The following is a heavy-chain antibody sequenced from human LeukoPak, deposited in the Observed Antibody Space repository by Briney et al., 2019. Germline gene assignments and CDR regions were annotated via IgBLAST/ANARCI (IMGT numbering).Heavy chain of an antibody. CDR2: ISYDGSNK. V-gene: IGHV3-30-3*01. Sequence: PGGSLRLSCAASGYTFSSYAKHWVRQAPGKGLEWVAVISYDGSNKYYADSVKGRFTISRDNSKNTLYLQMNSLRAEDTAVYYCARGGEYIAAASFDYWGQGTLVTVSS. J-gene: IGHJ4*02. CDR3: ARGGEYIAAASFDY. CDR1: GYTFSSYA. D-gene: IGHD6-13*01.